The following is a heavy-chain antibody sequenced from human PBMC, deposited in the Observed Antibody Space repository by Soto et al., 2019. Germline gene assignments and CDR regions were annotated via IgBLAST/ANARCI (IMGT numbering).Heavy chain of an antibody. CDR2: ITASGEGT. CDR1: GFTFSTYV. CDR3: AQEARYSYLS. J-gene: IGHJ5*02. V-gene: IGHV3-23*01. D-gene: IGHD5-18*01. Sequence: EVQLLESGGGLVQPGGSLRLSCAASGFTFSTYVMNWVRQAPGKGLEWVSAITASGEGTYYADSVKGRINISRDNSKNTLYLQLNSLRVEDTAVYYCAQEARYSYLSWGQGTLVTVSS.